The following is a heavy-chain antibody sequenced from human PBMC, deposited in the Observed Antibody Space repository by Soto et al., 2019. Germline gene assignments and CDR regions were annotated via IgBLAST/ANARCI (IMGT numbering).Heavy chain of an antibody. V-gene: IGHV3-30*18. J-gene: IGHJ4*02. CDR2: ISYDGSNK. CDR3: AKAPPNIPHLDY. CDR1: GFTFSSYA. Sequence: GGSLRLSCAASGFTFSSYAMSWVRQAPGKGLEWVAVISYDGSNKYYADSVKGRFTISRDNSKNTLYLQMNSLRAEDTAVYYCAKAPPNIPHLDYWGQGTLVTVSS.